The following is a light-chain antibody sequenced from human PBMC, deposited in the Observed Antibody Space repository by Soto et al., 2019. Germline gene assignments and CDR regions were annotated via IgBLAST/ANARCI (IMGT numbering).Light chain of an antibody. CDR1: QSVSSN. CDR3: QQYNNWPPWT. CDR2: GAS. V-gene: IGKV3-15*01. Sequence: EIVMTQSPATLSVSPGERATLSCRASQSVSSNLAWYQQKPGQAPRLLIYGASTRATGTPARFSGSGSGTESTLTISSLQSEDFAVYYCQQYNNWPPWTFGQGTKVDIK. J-gene: IGKJ1*01.